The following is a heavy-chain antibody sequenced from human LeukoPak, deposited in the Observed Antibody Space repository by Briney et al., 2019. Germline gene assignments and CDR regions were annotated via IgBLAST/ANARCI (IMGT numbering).Heavy chain of an antibody. J-gene: IGHJ4*02. D-gene: IGHD1-26*01. V-gene: IGHV3-23*01. Sequence: GGSLRLSCAASGFTVSSNYMSWVRQAPGKGLEWVSAISGSGGSTYYADSVKGRLTISRDNSKNTLYLQMNSLRAEDTAVYYCAKDSGSYQPDDYWGQGTLVTVSS. CDR2: ISGSGGST. CDR1: GFTVSSNY. CDR3: AKDSGSYQPDDY.